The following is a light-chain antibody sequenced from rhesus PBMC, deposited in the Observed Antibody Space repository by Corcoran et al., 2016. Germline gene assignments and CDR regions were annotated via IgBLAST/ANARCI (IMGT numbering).Light chain of an antibody. CDR3: QQSAHLWT. CDR2: GGS. V-gene: IGKV3-24*04. Sequence: ETVVTQSPDTLALSPGERVILSCRASQSVGRYLAWYQQKPGQAPRLLIYGGSSRATDIPDRLSGSGSGTDFTLTISSLEPEDGGVYYCQQSAHLWTFGQGTKVEIK. CDR1: QSVGRY. J-gene: IGKJ1*01.